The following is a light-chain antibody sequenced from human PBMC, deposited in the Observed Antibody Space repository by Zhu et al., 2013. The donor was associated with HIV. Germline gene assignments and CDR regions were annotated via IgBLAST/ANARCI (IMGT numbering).Light chain of an antibody. CDR1: SSNIGTNT. CDR2: SNN. J-gene: IGLJ3*02. Sequence: QSVLTQPPSASGTPGQRVTISCSGSSSNIGTNTVNWYQQLPGTAPKVLIYSNNQRPSGVPDRFSGSKSGTSASLAISGLRSEDEADYYCAAWDDSLSVWVFGGGTKLTVL. CDR3: AAWDDSLSVWV. V-gene: IGLV1-44*01.